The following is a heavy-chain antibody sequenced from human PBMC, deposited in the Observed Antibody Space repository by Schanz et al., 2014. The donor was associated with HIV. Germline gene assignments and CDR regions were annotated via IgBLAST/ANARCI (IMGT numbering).Heavy chain of an antibody. J-gene: IGHJ4*02. V-gene: IGHV3-23*01. Sequence: EVQLLESGGGLVQPGGSLRLSCAASGFTFSSYAMSWVRQAPGKGLEWVSGFSGSGGSTYYADSVKGRFTISRDNSKNALYLQMNSLRAEDTAVYYCAKEEQQLGGVGGYHFDYWGQGTLVTVSS. CDR2: FSGSGGST. CDR1: GFTFSSYA. D-gene: IGHD6-13*01. CDR3: AKEEQQLGGVGGYHFDY.